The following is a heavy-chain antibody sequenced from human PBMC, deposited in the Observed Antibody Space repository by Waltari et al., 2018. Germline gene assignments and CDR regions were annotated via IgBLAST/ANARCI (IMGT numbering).Heavy chain of an antibody. CDR1: GFSLSTSGVG. CDR3: ARQGSYSSSLDY. V-gene: IGHV2-5*01. CDR2: IYWNDDK. Sequence: QITLKESGPTLVKPTQTLTLTCTFSGFSLSTSGVGVGWIRQPPGKALEWLALIYWNDDKRYSPSLKGRLTITKDTSKNQVVLTMTNMDPVDTATYYCARQGSYSSSLDYWGQGTLVTVST. D-gene: IGHD6-6*01. J-gene: IGHJ4*02.